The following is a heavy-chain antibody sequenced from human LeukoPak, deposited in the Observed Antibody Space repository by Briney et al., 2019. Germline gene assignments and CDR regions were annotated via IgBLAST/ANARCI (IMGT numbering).Heavy chain of an antibody. D-gene: IGHD1-7*01. CDR1: GFTFSDYA. Sequence: GGSLRLSCAASGFTFSDYAMHWVRQAPGKGLEWVAVISKDGSDKYYPGSVRGRFTISRDNSKNTIYPQMDSLRAEDTAIYYCARDYWWNYDYWGQGTLVTVSS. CDR3: ARDYWWNYDY. V-gene: IGHV3-30-3*01. CDR2: ISKDGSDK. J-gene: IGHJ4*02.